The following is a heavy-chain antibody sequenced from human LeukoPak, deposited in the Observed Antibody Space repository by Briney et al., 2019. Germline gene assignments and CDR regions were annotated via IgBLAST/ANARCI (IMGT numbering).Heavy chain of an antibody. J-gene: IGHJ4*02. CDR3: ARDAQRYSSGWPDPDY. V-gene: IGHV3-30-3*01. CDR2: ISYDGSDK. CDR1: GFTFSSYA. Sequence: GESLGLSCAASGFTFSSYAMHWVRQAPGKGLEWVAVISYDGSDKYYADSVKGRFTISRDNSKNTLYLQMNSLRAEDTAVYYCARDAQRYSSGWPDPDYWGQGTLVTVSS. D-gene: IGHD6-19*01.